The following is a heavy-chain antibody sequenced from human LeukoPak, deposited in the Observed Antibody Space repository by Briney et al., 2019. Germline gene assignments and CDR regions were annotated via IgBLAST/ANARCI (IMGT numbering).Heavy chain of an antibody. Sequence: GASVNVSCKASGYTFTNYGITWMRQAPGQGLEWMGWINTYNGNTNYAQKLQGRVTITTDTSTSTAYMELRSLRSDDTAVFYCARDLVDGVGAPGAYWGQGALVTVSS. CDR2: INTYNGNT. J-gene: IGHJ4*02. V-gene: IGHV1-18*01. CDR3: ARDLVDGVGAPGAY. CDR1: GYTFTNYG. D-gene: IGHD1-26*01.